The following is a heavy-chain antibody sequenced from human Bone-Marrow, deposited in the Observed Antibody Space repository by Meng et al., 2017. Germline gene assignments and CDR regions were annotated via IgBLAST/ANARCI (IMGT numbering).Heavy chain of an antibody. CDR2: INWNGGST. D-gene: IGHD3-22*01. CDR1: GFTFDDYG. Sequence: EWQVGEVGGGVVRPWGSLRFSCAASGFTFDDYGMSWVRQAPGKGLEWVSGINWNGGSTGYADSVKGRFTISRDDSKNTLYLQMNSLKTEDTAVYYCTTLRITMIVEDYWGQGTLVTVSS. V-gene: IGHV3-20*04. CDR3: TTLRITMIVEDY. J-gene: IGHJ4*02.